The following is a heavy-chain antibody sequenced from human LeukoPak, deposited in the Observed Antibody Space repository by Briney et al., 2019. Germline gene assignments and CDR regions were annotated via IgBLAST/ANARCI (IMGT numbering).Heavy chain of an antibody. V-gene: IGHV3-33*01. J-gene: IGHJ4*02. CDR3: ARETSEYNWNYFSPDY. D-gene: IGHD1-7*01. CDR2: IWYDGSNK. CDR1: GFTFSSYG. Sequence: GRSLRLSCAASGFTFSSYGTHWVRQAPGKGLEWVAVIWYDGSNKYYADSVKGRFTISRDNSKNTLYLQMNSLRAEDTAVYYCARETSEYNWNYFSPDYWGQGTLVTVSS.